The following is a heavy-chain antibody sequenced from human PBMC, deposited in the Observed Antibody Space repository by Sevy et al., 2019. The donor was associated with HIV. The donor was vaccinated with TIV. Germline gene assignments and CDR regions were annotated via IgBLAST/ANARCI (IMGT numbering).Heavy chain of an antibody. Sequence: ASVKVSCKASGYTFTSYDISWVRQAPGQGLERMGWISAYNRNTNYAQKLQGRVTMTTDTSTSTAYMELRSLRSNDTAVYCCARGDGRDSYFFDYWGQGTLVTVSS. J-gene: IGHJ4*02. CDR3: ARGDGRDSYFFDY. CDR2: ISAYNRNT. V-gene: IGHV1-18*01. CDR1: GYTFTSYD.